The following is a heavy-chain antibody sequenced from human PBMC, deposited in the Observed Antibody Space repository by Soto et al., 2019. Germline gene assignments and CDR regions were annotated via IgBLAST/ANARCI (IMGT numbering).Heavy chain of an antibody. J-gene: IGHJ4*02. CDR2: MNSDGSRT. D-gene: IGHD6-19*01. Sequence: EVQLVESGGGLVQPGGSLRLSYAASGFTFSSDWMHWVRQAPGKGLVWVSRMNSDGSRTTYADSVKGRFTISRDNAKNTLYLQMNSLRAEDTAVYYCARGPRGWYGFDYWGQGTLVTVSS. CDR1: GFTFSSDW. CDR3: ARGPRGWYGFDY. V-gene: IGHV3-74*01.